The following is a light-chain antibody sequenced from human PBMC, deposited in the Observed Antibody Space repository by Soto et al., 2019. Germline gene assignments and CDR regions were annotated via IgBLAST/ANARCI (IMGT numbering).Light chain of an antibody. CDR3: QQYNSYWMYT. Sequence: DIPMTQSPSTLSASVGDRVTITCRASQSISNWLAWYQQKPGKAPKLLIYKASSLESGVPSRFSGRGSGTEFTISISSLQPDDFATYYCQQYNSYWMYTFGQGTKLEIK. CDR1: QSISNW. V-gene: IGKV1-5*03. CDR2: KAS. J-gene: IGKJ2*01.